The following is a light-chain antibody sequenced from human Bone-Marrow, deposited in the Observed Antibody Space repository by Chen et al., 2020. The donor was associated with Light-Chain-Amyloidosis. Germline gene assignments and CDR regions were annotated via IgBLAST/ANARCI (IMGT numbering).Light chain of an antibody. V-gene: IGLV2-14*01. J-gene: IGLJ1*01. Sequence: QSALTQPASVSGSPGQSITISFTGTSGAVGTYNYVSWYQQHPGKAPKVMIYAVSNRPSGVSNRLSASKSGNTASLTISGLQAEDEADYYCSSFTSSSSYVFGPGTKVTVL. CDR3: SSFTSSSSYV. CDR1: SGAVGTYNY. CDR2: AVS.